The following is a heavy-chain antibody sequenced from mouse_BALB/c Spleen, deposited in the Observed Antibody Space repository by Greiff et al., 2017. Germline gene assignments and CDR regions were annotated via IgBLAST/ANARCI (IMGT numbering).Heavy chain of an antibody. Sequence: QVQLQQSGAELAKPGASVKMSCKASGYTFTSYWMHWVKQRPGQGLEWIGYINPSTGYTEYNQKFKDKATLTADKSSSTAYMQLSSLTSEDSAVYYCARSELLLYWGQGTLVTVSA. D-gene: IGHD2-12*01. CDR1: GYTFTSYW. CDR2: INPSTGYT. J-gene: IGHJ3*01. CDR3: ARSELLLY. V-gene: IGHV1-7*01.